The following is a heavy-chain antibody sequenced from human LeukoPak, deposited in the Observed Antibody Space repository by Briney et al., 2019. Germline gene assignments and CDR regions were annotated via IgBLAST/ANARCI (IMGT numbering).Heavy chain of an antibody. V-gene: IGHV3-23*01. Sequence: GGSLTLSCAASGFTFSSYAMSWVRQPPGNGLEWVSAIIGSGGSTYYADSVKGRFTISRDNSKNTLYLQMNSLRAEDTAVYYCAKDFSYGYSSRYWGQGTLVTVSS. CDR1: GFTFSSYA. CDR2: IIGSGGST. J-gene: IGHJ4*02. CDR3: AKDFSYGYSSRY. D-gene: IGHD5-18*01.